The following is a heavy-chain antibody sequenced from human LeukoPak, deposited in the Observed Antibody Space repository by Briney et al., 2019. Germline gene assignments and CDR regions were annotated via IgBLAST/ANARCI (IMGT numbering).Heavy chain of an antibody. CDR3: ARDNVLLWFGAQGAFDI. CDR1: GFTFGSYG. Sequence: GGSLRLSCAASGFTFGSYGMHWVRQAPGKGLEWVAVISYDGSNKYYADSVKGRFTISRDNSKNTLYLQMNSLRAEDTAVYYCARDNVLLWFGAQGAFDIWGQGTMVTVSS. CDR2: ISYDGSNK. D-gene: IGHD3-10*01. J-gene: IGHJ3*02. V-gene: IGHV3-30*03.